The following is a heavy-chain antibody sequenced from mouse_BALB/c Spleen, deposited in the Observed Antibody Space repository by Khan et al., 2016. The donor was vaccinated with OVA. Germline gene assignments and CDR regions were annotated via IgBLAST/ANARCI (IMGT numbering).Heavy chain of an antibody. CDR2: ISYSGTT. J-gene: IGHJ4*01. CDR1: GYSITSNYA. V-gene: IGHV3-2*02. D-gene: IGHD1-1*01. CDR3: AKGNYYGYAMDY. Sequence: EVQLQESGPGLVKPSQSLSLTCTVTGYSITSNYAWNWIRQFPGNQLEWMGYISYSGTTSYNPSLKSRLSITRDTSKNQFFLQLNSVTTEDTATYYCAKGNYYGYAMDYWGQGTSVTVSS.